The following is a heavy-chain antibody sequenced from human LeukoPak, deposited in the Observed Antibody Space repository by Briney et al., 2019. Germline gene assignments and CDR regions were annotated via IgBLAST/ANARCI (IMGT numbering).Heavy chain of an antibody. J-gene: IGHJ3*01. Sequence: GGSLRLSCAASGFTFSSYAMHWVRQAPGKGLEWVAVISYDGSNKYYADSVKGRFIISRDNAKNSLYLQMNSLRAEDTALYFCAKDRGGGSQLGDAFDVWGQGTMVSVSS. CDR2: ISYDGSNK. V-gene: IGHV3-30*04. CDR3: AKDRGGGSQLGDAFDV. D-gene: IGHD2-15*01. CDR1: GFTFSSYA.